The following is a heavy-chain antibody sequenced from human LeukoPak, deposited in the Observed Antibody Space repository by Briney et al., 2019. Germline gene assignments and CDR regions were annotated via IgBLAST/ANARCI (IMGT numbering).Heavy chain of an antibody. Sequence: SETLSLTCIVSGGSISSSSYYWGWIRQPPGKGLEWIGTIYYSGTTYYNPSLNSRGTISVDTSRNQFSLKLSSVTAADTAVYYCARVYSGYEYFDYWGQGTLVTVSS. CDR1: GGSISSSSYY. CDR3: ARVYSGYEYFDY. D-gene: IGHD5-12*01. V-gene: IGHV4-39*07. CDR2: IYYSGTT. J-gene: IGHJ4*02.